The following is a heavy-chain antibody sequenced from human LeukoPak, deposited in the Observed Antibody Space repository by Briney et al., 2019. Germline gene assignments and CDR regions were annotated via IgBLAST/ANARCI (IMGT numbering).Heavy chain of an antibody. CDR3: ARRYSSAWSFDY. Sequence: PGGSLRLSCAASGFTVSSNYMSWVRQAPGKGLEWVSVIYSGGSTYYADCVKGRFTISRDNSKNTLYLQMNSLRAEDTAVYYCARRYSSAWSFDYWGQGTLVTVSS. D-gene: IGHD6-19*01. CDR1: GFTVSSNY. CDR2: IYSGGST. V-gene: IGHV3-53*01. J-gene: IGHJ4*02.